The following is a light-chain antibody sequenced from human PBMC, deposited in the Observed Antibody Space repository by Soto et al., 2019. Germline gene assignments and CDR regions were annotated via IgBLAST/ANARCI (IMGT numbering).Light chain of an antibody. Sequence: EIVLTQSPATLSLSPGERATLSCRASQSVSRNLAWYQQKPGQAPRILIYDTSNRATGIPARFSVSGSETDSTLTTNSLEPEDFAIYYCQQPSNSPITCGGGTEVVTK. J-gene: IGKJ4*01. CDR3: QQPSNSPIT. V-gene: IGKV3-11*01. CDR2: DTS. CDR1: QSVSRN.